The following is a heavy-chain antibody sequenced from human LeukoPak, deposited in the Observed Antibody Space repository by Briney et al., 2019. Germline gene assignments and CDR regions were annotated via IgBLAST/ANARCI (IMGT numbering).Heavy chain of an antibody. J-gene: IGHJ3*02. Sequence: PSQTLSLTXTVSGGSISSGSYYWSWIRQPAGKGLEWIGRIYTSGSTNYNPSLKSRVTISVDTSKNQFSLKLSSVTAADTAVYYCARAPWSLDAFDIWGQGTMVTVSS. V-gene: IGHV4-61*02. CDR1: GGSISSGSYY. D-gene: IGHD2-15*01. CDR3: ARAPWSLDAFDI. CDR2: IYTSGST.